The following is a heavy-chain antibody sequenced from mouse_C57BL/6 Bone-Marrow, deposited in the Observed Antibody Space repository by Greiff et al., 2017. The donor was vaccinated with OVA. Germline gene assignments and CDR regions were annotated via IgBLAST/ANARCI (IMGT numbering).Heavy chain of an antibody. CDR2: IYPGDGDT. CDR1: GYAFSSYW. CDR3: AREGYYAYWYFDV. V-gene: IGHV1-80*01. Sequence: VQLQQSGAELVKPGASVKISCKASGYAFSSYWMNWVKQRPGKGLEWIGQIYPGDGDTNYNGKFKGKATLTADKSSSTAYMQLSSLTSEDSAVYFCAREGYYAYWYFDVWGTGTTVTVSS. D-gene: IGHD2-3*01. J-gene: IGHJ1*03.